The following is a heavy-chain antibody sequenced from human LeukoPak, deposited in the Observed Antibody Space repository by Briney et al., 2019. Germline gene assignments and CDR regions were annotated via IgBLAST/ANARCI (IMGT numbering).Heavy chain of an antibody. Sequence: SETLSLTCTVSGGSISSYYWSWIRQPPGKGLEWIGYIYYSGSTNYNPSLKSRVTISVDTSKNQFSLKLSSVTAADTAVYYCARGYSSSWPANWFDPWGQGTLVTVSS. CDR1: GGSISSYY. CDR2: IYYSGST. D-gene: IGHD6-13*01. CDR3: ARGYSSSWPANWFDP. V-gene: IGHV4-59*12. J-gene: IGHJ5*02.